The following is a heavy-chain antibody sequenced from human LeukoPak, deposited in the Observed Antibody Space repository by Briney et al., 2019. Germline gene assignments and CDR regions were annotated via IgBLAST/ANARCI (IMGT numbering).Heavy chain of an antibody. J-gene: IGHJ4*02. Sequence: SETLSLTCTVSGGSISSYHWSWIRQPPGKGLEWIGYIYYSGSTNYNPSLKSRVTISVDTSKNQFSLKLSSVTAADTAVYYCARLGDYLDYWGQGTLVTVSS. D-gene: IGHD4-17*01. CDR3: ARLGDYLDY. CDR2: IYYSGST. CDR1: GGSISSYH. V-gene: IGHV4-59*08.